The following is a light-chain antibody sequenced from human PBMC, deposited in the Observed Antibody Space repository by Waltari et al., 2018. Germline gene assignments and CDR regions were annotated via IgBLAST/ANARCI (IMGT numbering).Light chain of an antibody. J-gene: IGLJ2*01. CDR3: QVWDTTSDRVV. CDR2: DDS. V-gene: IGLV3-21*02. CDR1: NVGSKS. Sequence: SYVLTQPPSASVATGETARITCGGDNVGSKSVHWYQQKPGQAPLLVVYDDSARPSGIPDRFSCSNSGNSATLTVSRGENGDEADYYCQVWDTTSDRVVFGGGTKLTVL.